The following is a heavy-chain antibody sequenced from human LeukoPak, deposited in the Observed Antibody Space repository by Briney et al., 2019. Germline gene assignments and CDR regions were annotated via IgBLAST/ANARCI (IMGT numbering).Heavy chain of an antibody. Sequence: GSLRLSCAASGFTFSSYSMNWVRQATGKGLEWAAYISSSSSNIKYADSGKGRFTISRDNAKNSLYPQMDSLRAEDTAVYYCARSVIAAAGTFESWGQGTLVTVSS. CDR2: ISSSSSNI. V-gene: IGHV3-48*04. CDR1: GFTFSSYS. D-gene: IGHD6-13*01. J-gene: IGHJ4*02. CDR3: ARSVIAAAGTFES.